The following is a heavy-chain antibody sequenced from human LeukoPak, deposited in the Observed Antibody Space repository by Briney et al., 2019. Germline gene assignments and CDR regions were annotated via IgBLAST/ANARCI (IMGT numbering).Heavy chain of an antibody. CDR1: GFTFSSYS. V-gene: IGHV3-21*01. D-gene: IGHD3-22*01. Sequence: GGSLRLSCAASGFTFSSYSMNWVRQAPGKGLEWVSSISSSSSYIYYADSVKGRFTISRDNAKNSLYLQMNSLRAEDTAVYYCANGGCGYFFAHYYMDVWGKGTTVTVSS. CDR2: ISSSSSYI. J-gene: IGHJ6*03. CDR3: ANGGCGYFFAHYYMDV.